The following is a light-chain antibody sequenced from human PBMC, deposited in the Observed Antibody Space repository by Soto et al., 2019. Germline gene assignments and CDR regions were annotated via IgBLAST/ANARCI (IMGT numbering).Light chain of an antibody. J-gene: IGLJ1*01. CDR1: SSDVGGYNY. V-gene: IGLV2-14*01. Sequence: QSVLTQPASVSGSPGQSITISCTGTSSDVGGYNYVSWYQQHPGKAPKLMIYDVSNRPSGVSNRFSGSKSGNTASLTISGLQAGDEADYYCSSYTSSSSYVFGTGTKVTGL. CDR3: SSYTSSSSYV. CDR2: DVS.